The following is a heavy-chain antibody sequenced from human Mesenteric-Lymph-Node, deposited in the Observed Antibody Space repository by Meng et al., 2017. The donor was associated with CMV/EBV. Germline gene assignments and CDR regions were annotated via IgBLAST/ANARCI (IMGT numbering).Heavy chain of an antibody. J-gene: IGHJ4*02. CDR2: IYYSGST. D-gene: IGHD6-19*01. CDR1: GGSINSGGYY. CDR3: ARDLCGGSGCFIHDY. V-gene: IGHV4-31*03. Sequence: SETLSLTCTVSGGSINSGGYYWSWIRQHPGKDLEWIGYIYYSGSTYYNPSLKSRVTISVDTSKNQFSLKLSSVTAADTAVYYCARDLCGGSGCFIHDYWGQGTLVTVSS.